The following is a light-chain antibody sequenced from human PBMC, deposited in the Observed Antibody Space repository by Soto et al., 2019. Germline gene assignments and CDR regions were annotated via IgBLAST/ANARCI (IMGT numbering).Light chain of an antibody. V-gene: IGKV3-20*01. CDR2: GAS. Sequence: EIVLTQSPETLSLSPGERATLSCRASQSVSSSYLAWYQQKPGQAPRLLIYGASSRATGIPDRFSGSVSGTDFTLTISRLEPEDFAVYYCQQYGSSPWTFGQGTKVEIK. J-gene: IGKJ1*01. CDR1: QSVSSSY. CDR3: QQYGSSPWT.